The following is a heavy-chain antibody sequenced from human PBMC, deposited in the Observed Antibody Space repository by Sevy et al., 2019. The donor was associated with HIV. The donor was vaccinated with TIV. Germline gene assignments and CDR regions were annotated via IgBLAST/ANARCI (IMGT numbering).Heavy chain of an antibody. CDR3: STTRDYYDSSGDPFDY. D-gene: IGHD3-22*01. J-gene: IGHJ4*02. V-gene: IGHV1-24*01. CDR2: FDPEDGET. CDR1: GYTLTELS. Sequence: GASVKVSCKVSGYTLTELSMHWVRQAPGKGLEWMATFDPEDGETIYAKKFQGRVTMTEDTSTDIAYMELSSLRSQDTTVYYCSTTRDYYDSSGDPFDYWGQGTLVTVSS.